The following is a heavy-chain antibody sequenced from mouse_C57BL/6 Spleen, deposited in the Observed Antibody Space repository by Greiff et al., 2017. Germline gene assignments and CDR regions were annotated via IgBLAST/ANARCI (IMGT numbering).Heavy chain of an antibody. CDR1: GYTFTSYW. V-gene: IGHV1-61*01. CDR2: IYPSGSAT. D-gene: IGHD3-2*02. J-gene: IGHJ4*01. Sequence: QVQLQQPGAELVRPGSSVKLSCKASGYTFTSYWLDWVKQRPGQGLEWIGNIYPSGSATPYNQKFKDKATLTVDKSSSTAYMQLSSLTSEDSAVYYCARRAQSSYYYAMDYWGQGTSVTVSS. CDR3: ARRAQSSYYYAMDY.